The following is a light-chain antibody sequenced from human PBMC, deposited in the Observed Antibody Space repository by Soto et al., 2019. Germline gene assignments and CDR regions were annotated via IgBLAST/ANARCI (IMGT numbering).Light chain of an antibody. CDR3: SSSRSSSSTFYV. CDR2: GVS. V-gene: IGLV2-14*03. CDR1: SSDIGNSNY. Sequence: QSALTQPVSVSGSPGQSITISCVGTSSDIGNSNYVSWYQQHPGKAPKLMIYGVSNRPSGVSNRFSGSKSGNTASLTISGLQAEDDADYFCSSSRSSSSTFYVFGTGTKLTVL. J-gene: IGLJ1*01.